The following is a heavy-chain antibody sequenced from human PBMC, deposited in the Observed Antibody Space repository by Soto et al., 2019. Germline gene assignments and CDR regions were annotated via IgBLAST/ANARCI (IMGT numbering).Heavy chain of an antibody. J-gene: IGHJ1*01. D-gene: IGHD2-8*01. CDR3: AKIILNCTNGVCYTEYFQH. Sequence: GGSLRLSCAASGFTFSSYAMSWVRQAPGKGLEWVSAISGSGGSTYYADSVKGRFTISRDNSKNTLYLQMNSLRAEDTAVYYCAKIILNCTNGVCYTEYFQHWGQGTLVTVSS. V-gene: IGHV3-23*01. CDR2: ISGSGGST. CDR1: GFTFSSYA.